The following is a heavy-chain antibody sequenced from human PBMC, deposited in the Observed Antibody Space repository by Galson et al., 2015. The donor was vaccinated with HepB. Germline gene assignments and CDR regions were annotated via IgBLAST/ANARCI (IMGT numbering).Heavy chain of an antibody. CDR2: IGPYSGNT. Sequence: SVKVSCKASGYTFTNYGISWVRQAPGQGLEWLGWIGPYSGNTNYARRLQGRVTMTRDTSTDTAYMELRSLTSDDTAVYYGGRDVSSWYIDNWGQGTLVTVSS. CDR1: GYTFTNYG. V-gene: IGHV1-18*01. D-gene: IGHD6-13*01. CDR3: GRDVSSWYIDN. J-gene: IGHJ4*02.